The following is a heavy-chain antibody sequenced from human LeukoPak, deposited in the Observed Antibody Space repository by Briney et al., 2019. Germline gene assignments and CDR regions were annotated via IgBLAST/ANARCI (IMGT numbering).Heavy chain of an antibody. CDR2: IWYDGSNK. CDR1: GFTFSSYG. V-gene: IGHV3-33*01. J-gene: IGHJ6*02. CDR3: ARDLMAAAPRLGGMDV. Sequence: GRSLRLSCAASGFTFSSYGMHWVRQAPGKGLEWVAVIWYDGSNKYYADSVKGRFTISRDNSKNTLYLQMNSLRAEDTAAYYCARDLMAAAPRLGGMDVWGQGTTVTVSS. D-gene: IGHD6-13*01.